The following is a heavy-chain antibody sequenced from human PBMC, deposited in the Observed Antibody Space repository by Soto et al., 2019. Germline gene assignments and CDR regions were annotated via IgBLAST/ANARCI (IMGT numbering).Heavy chain of an antibody. V-gene: IGHV4-31*03. D-gene: IGHD3-10*01. CDR1: GGSISSGGYY. J-gene: IGHJ6*02. CDR2: IYYSGST. Sequence: SETLSLTCTVSGGSISSGGYYWSWIRQHPGKGLEWIGYIYYSGSTYYNPSLKSRVTISVDTSKNQFSLKLSSVTAADTAVYYCARDGTKVRGGHYYGKDVWGQGTTVTVSS. CDR3: ARDGTKVRGGHYYGKDV.